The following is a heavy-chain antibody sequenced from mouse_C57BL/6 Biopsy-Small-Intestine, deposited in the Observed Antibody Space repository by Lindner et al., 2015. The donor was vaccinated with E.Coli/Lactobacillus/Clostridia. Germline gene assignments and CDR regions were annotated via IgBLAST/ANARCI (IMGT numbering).Heavy chain of an antibody. J-gene: IGHJ4*01. CDR3: ARGGGFPYYAMDY. CDR2: IYPGDGDT. CDR1: GYAFSSSW. V-gene: IGHV1-82*01. Sequence: VQLQESVPELVKPGASVKISCKASGYAFSSSWMNWVKQRPGKGLEWIGRIYPGDGDTNYNGKFKGKATLTADKSSSTAYMQLSSLTSEDSAVYFCARGGGFPYYAMDYWGQGTSVTVSS.